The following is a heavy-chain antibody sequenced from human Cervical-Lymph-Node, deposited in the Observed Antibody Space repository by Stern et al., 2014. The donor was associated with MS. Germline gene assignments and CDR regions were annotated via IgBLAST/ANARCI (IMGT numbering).Heavy chain of an antibody. J-gene: IGHJ4*02. Sequence: DVQLVESGGGLVQPGGSLRLSCAASGFTFSRYGMNWVRQAPGKGLEWVSYISSNIRTTHYADSVKGRFTISRDNAKNSLYLEMDSLRDDDTAVYYCALNPGGVAGYFDSWGQGTLVTVSS. CDR1: GFTFSRYG. CDR3: ALNPGGVAGYFDS. D-gene: IGHD3-16*01. CDR2: ISSNIRTT. V-gene: IGHV3-48*02.